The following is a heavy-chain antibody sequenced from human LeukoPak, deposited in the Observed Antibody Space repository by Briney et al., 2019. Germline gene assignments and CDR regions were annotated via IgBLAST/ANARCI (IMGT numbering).Heavy chain of an antibody. D-gene: IGHD3-3*01. CDR2: KSYDRSNK. CDR1: GCTFSSDG. CDR3: AKDYWRGYYDY. Sequence: GGSLRLSCAAAGCTFSSDGMHWGRQAPGRGLEWVAVKSYDRSNKYYADSVKGRFTISRDNSKNTLYLQMNSLRAEDTAVYYCAKDYWRGYYDYWGQGTLVTVSS. J-gene: IGHJ4*02. V-gene: IGHV3-30*18.